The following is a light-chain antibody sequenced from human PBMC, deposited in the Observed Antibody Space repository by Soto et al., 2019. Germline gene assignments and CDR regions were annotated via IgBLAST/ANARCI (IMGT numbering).Light chain of an antibody. J-gene: IGKJ4*01. CDR1: QSVSSY. V-gene: IGKV3-11*01. CDR3: QQSDSWPLT. CDR2: DTS. Sequence: EIVLTQSPATLSLSPGERATLSCRASQSVSSYLAWYQQKPGQAPRLLIHDTSNRATGFPARFSGSGSGTDFTLTISSLEAEDFAVYYCQQSDSWPLTFGGGTKVEIK.